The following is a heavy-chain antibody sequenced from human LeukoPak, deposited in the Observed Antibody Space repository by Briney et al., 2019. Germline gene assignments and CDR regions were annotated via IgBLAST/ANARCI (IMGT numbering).Heavy chain of an antibody. D-gene: IGHD1-26*01. J-gene: IGHJ3*02. CDR1: GFTFSSYW. Sequence: GGSLRLSCAASGFTFSSYWMHWVRQALGKGLVWVSRIKSDGSSTSYADSVKGRFTISRDNAKNTLYLQMNSLRAEDTAVYYCARDPHGGSGSDPHDAFDIWGQGTMVTVSS. CDR2: IKSDGSST. V-gene: IGHV3-74*01. CDR3: ARDPHGGSGSDPHDAFDI.